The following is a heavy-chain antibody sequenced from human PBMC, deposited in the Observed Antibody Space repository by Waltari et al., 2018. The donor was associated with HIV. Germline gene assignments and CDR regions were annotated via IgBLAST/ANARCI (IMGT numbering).Heavy chain of an antibody. CDR1: GYTFTTYG. Sequence: QVQLVQSGAEVQRPGASVKVSCKASGYTFTTYGINWVRQAPGQGLEWMGWIRAYNGNTKYAQNLQGRVTMTTDTSTTTAYMELRSLRSADTAVYYCVRATGLLLVDYWGQGTLVTVSS. J-gene: IGHJ4*02. V-gene: IGHV1-18*01. CDR2: IRAYNGNT. D-gene: IGHD2-21*02. CDR3: VRATGLLLVDY.